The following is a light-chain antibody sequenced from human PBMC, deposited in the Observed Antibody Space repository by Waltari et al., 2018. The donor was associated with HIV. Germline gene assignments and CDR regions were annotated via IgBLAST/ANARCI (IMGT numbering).Light chain of an antibody. CDR3: QAWDSSTAV. Sequence: LTQPPSVSVSPGQTASFTCSGDKLGAKYACWYQQKPGQSPVLVIYQDSKRPSGIPERFSGSNSGNTATLTISGTQAMDEADYYCQAWDSSTAVFGGGTKLTVL. J-gene: IGLJ2*01. CDR2: QDS. CDR1: KLGAKY. V-gene: IGLV3-1*01.